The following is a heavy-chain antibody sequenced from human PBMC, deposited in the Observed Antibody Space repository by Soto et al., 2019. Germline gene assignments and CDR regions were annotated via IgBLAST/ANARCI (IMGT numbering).Heavy chain of an antibody. V-gene: IGHV3-7*03. CDR2: IKQDGSDT. CDR1: GVTLSTYG. Sequence: GGSMRISCAACGVTLSTYGVSGVRKAPGKGLEWVANIKQDGSDTYYEDSVKGRFTISRDNAKNTLYLQMNSLRAEDTAIYYCAKRFCSGGTCYFDYWGQGTLVTVSS. CDR3: AKRFCSGGTCYFDY. J-gene: IGHJ4*02. D-gene: IGHD2-15*01.